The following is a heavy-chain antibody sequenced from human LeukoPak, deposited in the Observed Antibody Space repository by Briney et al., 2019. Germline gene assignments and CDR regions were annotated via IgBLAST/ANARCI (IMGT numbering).Heavy chain of an antibody. CDR1: GGSFSGYY. J-gene: IGHJ5*02. CDR3: ARGSMVRGVIIRRRYNCFDP. V-gene: IGHV4-34*01. D-gene: IGHD3-10*01. CDR2: INHSGST. Sequence: SETLSLTCGVYGGSFSGYYWSWIRQPPGKGLEWIGEINHSGSTNYNPSLKSRVTISVDTSKNQFSLKLSSVTAADTAVYYCARGSMVRGVIIRRRYNCFDPWGQGTLVTVSS.